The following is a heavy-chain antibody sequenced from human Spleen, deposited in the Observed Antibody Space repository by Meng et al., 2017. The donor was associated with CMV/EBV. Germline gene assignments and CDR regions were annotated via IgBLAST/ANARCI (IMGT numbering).Heavy chain of an antibody. CDR1: CGSISRSHYY. J-gene: IGHJ4*02. V-gene: IGHV4-39*01. CDR3: ARLVDTAMYVYFDY. Sequence: SCGSISRSHYYWVWIRQPPGKGLEWIGSIYYSGSTDYNPSLKSRVTISVDTSKNQFSLKLSSVTAADTAVYYCARLVDTAMYVYFDYWGQGTLVTVSS. CDR2: IYYSGST. D-gene: IGHD5-18*01.